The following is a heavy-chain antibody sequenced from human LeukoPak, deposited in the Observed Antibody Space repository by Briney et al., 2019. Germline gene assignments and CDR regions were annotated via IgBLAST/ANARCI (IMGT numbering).Heavy chain of an antibody. CDR3: ARDQYDSSGYYYLGHPYHYYYYGMDV. CDR2: ISCDENNK. CDR1: GFTFSSYA. D-gene: IGHD3-22*01. Sequence: QAGGSLRLSCAASGFTFSSYAMHGLRQAPGEALEWVRDISCDENNKYYADSVKGRSTISRDNSKNTLYLQMNSLRAEDTAVYYCARDQYDSSGYYYLGHPYHYYYYGMDVWGQGTTVTVSS. V-gene: IGHV3-30-3*01. J-gene: IGHJ6*02.